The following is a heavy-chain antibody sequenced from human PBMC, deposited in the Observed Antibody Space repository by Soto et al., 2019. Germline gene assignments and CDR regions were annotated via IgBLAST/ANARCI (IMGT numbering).Heavy chain of an antibody. D-gene: IGHD1-7*01. CDR2: IDPSDSYI. Sequence: PGESLKISCQASGYTFTNYYIAWVRQVPGKGLEWMGRIDPSDSYIKYSPSFEGHVTMSVDKSISTAFLQWNRLEASDTAMYFCAIPLARTTPFDYWGQGSLVTVSS. CDR3: AIPLARTTPFDY. CDR1: GYTFTNYY. J-gene: IGHJ4*02. V-gene: IGHV5-10-1*01.